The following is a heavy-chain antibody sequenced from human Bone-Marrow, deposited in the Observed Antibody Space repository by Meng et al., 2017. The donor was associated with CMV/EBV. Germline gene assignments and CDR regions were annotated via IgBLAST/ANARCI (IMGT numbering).Heavy chain of an antibody. Sequence: ASVKVSCKASGYTFTSYDINWVRQATGQELEWMGWMNPNSGNTGYAQKFQGRVTMTRNTSISTAYMELSSLRSEDTAVYYCARYLDDYAFPFYYYGMDVWGQGTTVTVSS. D-gene: IGHD4-17*01. V-gene: IGHV1-8*01. CDR1: GYTFTSYD. CDR3: ARYLDDYAFPFYYYGMDV. J-gene: IGHJ6*02. CDR2: MNPNSGNT.